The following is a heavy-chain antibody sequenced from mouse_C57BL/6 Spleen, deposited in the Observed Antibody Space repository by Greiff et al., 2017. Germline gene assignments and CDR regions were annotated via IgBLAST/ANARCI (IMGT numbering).Heavy chain of an antibody. CDR1: GYTFTEYT. CDR2: FYPGSGSI. Sequence: VQLQQSGAELVKPGASVKLSCKASGYTFTEYTIHWVKQRSGQGLEWIGWFYPGSGSIKYNEKFKDKATLTADKSSSTVYMELSRLTSEDSAVYICARHEEGYSNYVNYAMDYWGQGTSVTVSS. CDR3: ARHEEGYSNYVNYAMDY. D-gene: IGHD2-5*01. J-gene: IGHJ4*01. V-gene: IGHV1-62-2*01.